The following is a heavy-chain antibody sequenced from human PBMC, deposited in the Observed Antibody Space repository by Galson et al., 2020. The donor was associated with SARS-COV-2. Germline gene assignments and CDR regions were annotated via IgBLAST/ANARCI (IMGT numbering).Heavy chain of an antibody. CDR3: ANTYYDSLAGWGSDY. Sequence: SETLSLTCTVSGGSISSGSYYWSWIRQPAGKGLEWTGRIYTSGSTNYNPSLKSRVTISVDTSKNQFSLKLSSVTAADTAVYYCANTYYDSLAGWGSDYWGQGTLVTVSS. J-gene: IGHJ4*02. CDR1: GGSISSGSYY. CDR2: IYTSGST. D-gene: IGHD3-9*01. V-gene: IGHV4-61*02.